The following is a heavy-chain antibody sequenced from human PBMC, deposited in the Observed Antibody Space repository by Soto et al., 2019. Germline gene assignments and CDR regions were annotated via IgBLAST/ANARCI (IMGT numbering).Heavy chain of an antibody. CDR1: GCTFSSYA. V-gene: IGHV3-23*01. Sequence: GGSLRLSCAASGCTFSSYAMSWVRQAPGKGLEWVSGISSSGGRTYCADSVKGRFTISRDNSKNTLYLQMHSLRAEDAAVYYCAKVGDLKQWLEHLDYWGQGTLVTVSS. D-gene: IGHD6-19*01. CDR3: AKVGDLKQWLEHLDY. J-gene: IGHJ4*02. CDR2: ISSSGGRT.